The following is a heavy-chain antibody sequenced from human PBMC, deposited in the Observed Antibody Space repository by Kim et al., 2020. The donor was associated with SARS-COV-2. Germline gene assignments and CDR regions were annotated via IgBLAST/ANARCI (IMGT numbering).Heavy chain of an antibody. CDR1: GYTFTSYA. Sequence: ASVKVSCKASGYTFTSYAMNWVRQAPGQGLEWMGWINTNTGNPTYAQGFTGRFVFSLDTSVSTAYLQISSLKAEDTAVYYCARDRTMTPYWYFDLWGRGTLVTVSS. CDR2: INTNTGNP. J-gene: IGHJ2*01. V-gene: IGHV7-4-1*02. CDR3: ARDRTMTPYWYFDL.